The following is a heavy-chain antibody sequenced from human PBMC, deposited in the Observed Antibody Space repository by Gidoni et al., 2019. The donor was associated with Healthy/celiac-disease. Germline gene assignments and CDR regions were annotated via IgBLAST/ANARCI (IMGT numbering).Heavy chain of an antibody. CDR2: ISHDGNNK. V-gene: IGHV3-30-3*01. Sequence: VQLVGSGGGVVQPGRSLILSCAAAGFTFSSYAMHWVRQAPGKGLEWVAVISHDGNNKYYADSVKGRFTISRDNSKNTLYLQMNSLRAEDTAVYYCAREIRRASFDYWGQGTLVTVSS. J-gene: IGHJ4*02. CDR1: GFTFSSYA. CDR3: AREIRRASFDY. D-gene: IGHD3-16*01.